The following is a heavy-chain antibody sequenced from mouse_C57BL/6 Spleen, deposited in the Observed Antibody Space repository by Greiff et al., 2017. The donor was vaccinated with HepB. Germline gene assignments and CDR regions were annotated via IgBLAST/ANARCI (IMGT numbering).Heavy chain of an antibody. D-gene: IGHD2-4*01. Sequence: EVQGVESGGGLVKPGGSLKLSCAASGFTFSSYAMSWVRQTPEKRLEWVATISDGGSYTYYPDNVKGRFTISRDNAKNNLYLQMSHLKSEDTAMYYCAKSTMIDWYFDVWGTGTTVTVSS. V-gene: IGHV5-4*01. CDR1: GFTFSSYA. J-gene: IGHJ1*03. CDR2: ISDGGSYT. CDR3: AKSTMIDWYFDV.